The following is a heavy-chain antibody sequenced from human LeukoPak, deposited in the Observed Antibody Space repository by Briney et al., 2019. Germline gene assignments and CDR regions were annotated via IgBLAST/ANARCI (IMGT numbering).Heavy chain of an antibody. CDR1: GGSISSSSYY. Sequence: KPSETLSLTCTVSGGSISSSSYYWGWIRQPPGKGLEWIGSIYYSGSTYYNPSLKSRVTISVDTSKNQFSLKLSSVTAADTAVYYCAREVIAVAAGSMRPPIDYWGQGTLVTVSS. J-gene: IGHJ4*02. D-gene: IGHD6-19*01. CDR3: AREVIAVAAGSMRPPIDY. V-gene: IGHV4-39*07. CDR2: IYYSGST.